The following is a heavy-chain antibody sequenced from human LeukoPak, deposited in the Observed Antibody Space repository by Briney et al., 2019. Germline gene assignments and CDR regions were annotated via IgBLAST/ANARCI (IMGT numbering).Heavy chain of an antibody. CDR1: GFSFSNYA. D-gene: IGHD4-11*01. CDR3: GRLGPLTKDHYVDV. J-gene: IGHJ6*03. V-gene: IGHV3-7*01. Sequence: PGGSLRVSCAASGFSFSNYAMAWVRQAPGKGLEWVANINQVGSSIYYVDSVKGRFAISRDNAKNSLYLQMNSLRAEDTAVYYCGRLGPLTKDHYVDVWGKETTVTISS. CDR2: INQVGSSI.